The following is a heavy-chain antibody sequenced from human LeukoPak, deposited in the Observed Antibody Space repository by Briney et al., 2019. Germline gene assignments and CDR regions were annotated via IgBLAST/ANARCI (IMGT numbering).Heavy chain of an antibody. CDR2: INPKNGDP. CDR1: GYDFLDYY. D-gene: IGHD2/OR15-2a*01. Sequence: ASVKVSCKASGYDFLDYYMHWVRQAPGQGLEWMGWINPKNGDPNYAPKFQDRVTMTRDTSITTVYMDLSGLMSDDTATYYCARVRPCTTTTCFRWFDPWGQGTLVTVSS. V-gene: IGHV1-2*02. CDR3: ARVRPCTTTTCFRWFDP. J-gene: IGHJ5*02.